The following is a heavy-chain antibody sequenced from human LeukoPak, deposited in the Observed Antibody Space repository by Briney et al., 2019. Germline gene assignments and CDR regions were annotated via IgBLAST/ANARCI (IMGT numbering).Heavy chain of an antibody. J-gene: IGHJ4*02. CDR3: AKLGSSGWYYFDY. V-gene: IGHV3-21*04. CDR2: ISSSSSYI. CDR1: GFTFSSYS. D-gene: IGHD6-19*01. Sequence: PGGSLRLSCAASGFTFSSYSMNWVRQAPGKGLEWVSSISSSSSYIYYADSVKGRFTISRDNAKNSLYLQMNSLRAEDTAVYYCAKLGSSGWYYFDYWGQGTLVTVSS.